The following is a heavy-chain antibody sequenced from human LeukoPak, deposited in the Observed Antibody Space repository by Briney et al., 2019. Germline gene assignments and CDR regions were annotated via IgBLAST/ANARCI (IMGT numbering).Heavy chain of an antibody. CDR1: GYXFTXYW. V-gene: IGHV5-51*01. Sequence: ESLKISCKGSGYXFTXYWIGXVXQMPGKGLEWXXIXYPGDSDTRYSPSFQGQVTISADKSISTAYLQWSSLKASDTAMYYCARLGLVAYDSSGSLDYWGQGTLVTVSS. D-gene: IGHD3-22*01. J-gene: IGHJ4*02. CDR3: ARLGLVAYDSSGSLDY. CDR2: XYPGDSDT.